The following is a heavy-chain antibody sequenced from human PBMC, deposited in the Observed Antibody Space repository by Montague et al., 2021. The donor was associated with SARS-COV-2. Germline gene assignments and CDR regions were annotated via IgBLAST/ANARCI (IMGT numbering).Heavy chain of an antibody. CDR3: ATVRITMIVVVDAFDI. CDR1: GGSISSGGYY. Sequence: TLSLTCTVSGGSISSGGYYWSWIRQHPGKGLEWIGYIYYSGSTYYNPSLKSRVTISVDTYQDQFTLKLSTVTAAATAVYYCATVRITMIVVVDAFDIWGQGTMVPGSP. D-gene: IGHD3-22*01. V-gene: IGHV4-31*03. CDR2: IYYSGST. J-gene: IGHJ3*02.